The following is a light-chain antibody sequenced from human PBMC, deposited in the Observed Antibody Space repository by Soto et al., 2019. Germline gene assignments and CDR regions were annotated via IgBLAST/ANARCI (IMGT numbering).Light chain of an antibody. J-gene: IGLJ1*01. Sequence: QSALTQPAYVSGSPGQSITISCTGTSSDVGGYKYFSWYQQHPGKAPKLIIYEVSNRPSGVSNRFSGSKSGNTASLTISGLQAEDEADYYCSSYGSGNARLFGTGTKVTVL. CDR3: SSYGSGNARL. V-gene: IGLV2-14*01. CDR1: SSDVGGYKY. CDR2: EVS.